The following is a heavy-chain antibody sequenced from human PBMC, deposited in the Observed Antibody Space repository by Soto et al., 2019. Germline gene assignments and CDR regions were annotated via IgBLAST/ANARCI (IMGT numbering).Heavy chain of an antibody. V-gene: IGHV1-69*01. CDR1: GGTFSSYS. J-gene: IGHJ4*02. Sequence: QVQLVQSGAEVKKPGSSVKVSCKASGGTFSSYSINWMRQAPGQGLEWMGEIIPIFGTANYAQKFQCRVTITADESTSTAYMELSSLRSEDTAVYYCARDGGRHSGGIDYWGQGTLVTVSS. CDR3: ARDGGRHSGGIDY. D-gene: IGHD1-26*01. CDR2: IIPIFGTA.